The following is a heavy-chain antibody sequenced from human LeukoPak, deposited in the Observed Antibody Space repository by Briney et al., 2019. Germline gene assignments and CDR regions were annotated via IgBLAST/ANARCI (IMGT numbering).Heavy chain of an antibody. V-gene: IGHV3-7*01. CDR3: ARDPFSAAAASDY. Sequence: GGSLRLSCAASGFTFSNYWMSWVRQAPGKGLEWVANIKQDGSEKYYVDSVKGRFTISRDNAKNSLYLQMNSLRAEDTAVYYCARDPFSAAAASDYWGQGTLVTVSS. CDR2: IKQDGSEK. D-gene: IGHD6-13*01. J-gene: IGHJ4*02. CDR1: GFTFSNYW.